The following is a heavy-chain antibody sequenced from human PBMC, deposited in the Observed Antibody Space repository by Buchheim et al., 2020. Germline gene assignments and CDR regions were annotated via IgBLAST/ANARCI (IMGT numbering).Heavy chain of an antibody. CDR1: GHTLTGYS. V-gene: IGHV1-46*01. CDR2: INPSGDSP. CDR3: ARHLNEVMSAATDI. D-gene: IGHD3-16*01. J-gene: IGHJ3*02. Sequence: QVQLVQSGAEVKKPGASVKVSCKASGHTLTGYSVHWVRQAPGQGLEWISMINPSGDSPSYAQNFQGRVTVTRDTSASTVYMELSSLQSEDTAMYYCARHLNEVMSAATDIWGQGT.